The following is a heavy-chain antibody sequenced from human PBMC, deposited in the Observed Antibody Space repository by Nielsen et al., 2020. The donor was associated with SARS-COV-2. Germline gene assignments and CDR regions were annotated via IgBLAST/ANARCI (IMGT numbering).Heavy chain of an antibody. CDR3: VVPCTSTTCRSKPFDY. Sequence: VHQAPGRGLEWVGRVRTKTKSYATDYVASVKGRFTISRDDSKASIYLQMNTLQTEDTAVYYCVVPCTSTTCRSKPFDYWGQGTLVTVSS. V-gene: IGHV3-72*01. J-gene: IGHJ4*02. CDR2: VRTKTKSYAT. D-gene: IGHD1-26*01.